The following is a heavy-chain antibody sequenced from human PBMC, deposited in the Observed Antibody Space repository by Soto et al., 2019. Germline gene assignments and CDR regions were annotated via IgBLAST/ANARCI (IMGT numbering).Heavy chain of an antibody. D-gene: IGHD3-22*01. J-gene: IGHJ4*02. Sequence: QVQLVESGGGLVKPGGSLRLSCAASGSTFSDYYMSWIRQAPGKGLEWVSYISSSSSYTNYADSVKGRFTISRDNAKNSLYLQMNSLRAEDTAVYYCARGGYYYDSSGYSPFDYWGQGTLVTVSS. CDR1: GSTFSDYY. CDR3: ARGGYYYDSSGYSPFDY. CDR2: ISSSSSYT. V-gene: IGHV3-11*06.